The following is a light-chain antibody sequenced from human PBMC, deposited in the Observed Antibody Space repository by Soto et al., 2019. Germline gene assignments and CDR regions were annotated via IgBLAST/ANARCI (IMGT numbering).Light chain of an antibody. CDR2: GNT. J-gene: IGLJ2*01. V-gene: IGLV1-40*01. CDR1: SSNFGAGYD. Sequence: QSVLTQPPSVSGAPGQRVTISCTGSSSNFGAGYDVHWYQQLPGTAPKLLIYGNTNRPSGVPDRFSGSKSGTSASLAITGLQAEDEADYYCQSYDSSLRVVFGGGTKLTVL. CDR3: QSYDSSLRVV.